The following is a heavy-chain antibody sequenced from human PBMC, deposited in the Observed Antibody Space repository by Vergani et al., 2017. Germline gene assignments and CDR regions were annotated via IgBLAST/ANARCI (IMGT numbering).Heavy chain of an antibody. CDR2: ISYDGSNK. J-gene: IGHJ3*02. D-gene: IGHD1-26*01. CDR1: GFTFSSYA. CDR3: ARIVGATNDAFDI. Sequence: QLQLVESGGGVVQPGRSLRLSCAASGFTFSSYAMHWVRQAPGKGLEWVAVISYDGSNKYYADSVKGRFTISRDNSKNTLYLQMNSLRAEDTAVYYCARIVGATNDAFDIWGQGTMVTVSS. V-gene: IGHV3-30*01.